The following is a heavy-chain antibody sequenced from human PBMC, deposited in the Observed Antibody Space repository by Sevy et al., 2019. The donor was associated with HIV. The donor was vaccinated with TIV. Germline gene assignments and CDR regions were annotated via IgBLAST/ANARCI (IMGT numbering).Heavy chain of an antibody. CDR2: ISAYNGDT. CDR3: ARDSVWFGNLLFGSTKDTWFDP. V-gene: IGHV1-18*04. CDR1: GYTFSTYG. D-gene: IGHD3-10*01. Sequence: ASVKVSCKASGYTFSTYGLSWVRQASGQGLEWMGWISAYNGDTKYAQKFQDRVTMTTDTTTNTGYMELRRLRSDDTAIYYCARDSVWFGNLLFGSTKDTWFDPWGQGTLVTVSS. J-gene: IGHJ5*02.